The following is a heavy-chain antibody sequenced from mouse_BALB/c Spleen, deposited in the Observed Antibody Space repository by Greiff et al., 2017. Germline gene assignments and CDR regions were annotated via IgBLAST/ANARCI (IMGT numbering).Heavy chain of an antibody. D-gene: IGHD1-1*01. CDR2: IYPYNGGT. V-gene: IGHV1S29*02. J-gene: IGHJ2*01. CDR3: ARSRITTVPHYFDY. Sequence: EVQLQQSGPELVKPGASVKISCKASGYTFTDYNMHWVKQSHGKSLEWIGYIYPYNGGTGYNQKFKSKATLTVDNSSSTAYMELRSLTSEDSAVYYCARSRITTVPHYFDYWGQGTTLTVSS. CDR1: GYTFTDYN.